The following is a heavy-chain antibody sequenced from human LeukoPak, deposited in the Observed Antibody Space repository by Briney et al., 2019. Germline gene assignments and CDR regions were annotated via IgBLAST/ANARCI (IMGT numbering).Heavy chain of an antibody. CDR3: ARVGYYDSSGYRAFDI. V-gene: IGHV3-21*01. D-gene: IGHD3-22*01. J-gene: IGHJ3*02. Sequence: GGSLRLSCAASGFTFSSYSMNWVRQAPGKGLEWVSSISSSSSYIYYADSVKGRFTISRNNAKNSLYLQMNSLRAEDTAVYYCARVGYYDSSGYRAFDIWGQGTMVTVSS. CDR2: ISSSSSYI. CDR1: GFTFSSYS.